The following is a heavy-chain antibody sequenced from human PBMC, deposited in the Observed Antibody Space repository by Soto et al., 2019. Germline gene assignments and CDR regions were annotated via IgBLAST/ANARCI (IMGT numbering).Heavy chain of an antibody. CDR3: AKKYGSGWYYFDV. D-gene: IGHD6-13*01. V-gene: IGHV3-23*01. Sequence: PGGSLRLSCAASGFTFSSYAMSWVRQAPGKGLEWVSTVVGSGDPTYYADSVKGRFTVSRDNSGNSLYLQMNSLTAEDTAVYYCAKKYGSGWYYFDVWGQGTLVTVSS. J-gene: IGHJ4*02. CDR2: VVGSGDPT. CDR1: GFTFSSYA.